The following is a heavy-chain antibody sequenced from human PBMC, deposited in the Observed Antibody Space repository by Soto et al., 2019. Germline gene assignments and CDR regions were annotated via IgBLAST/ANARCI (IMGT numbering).Heavy chain of an antibody. D-gene: IGHD1-7*01. CDR2: IHYSGGS. J-gene: IGHJ2*01. V-gene: IGHV4-59*01. CDR1: GGSISSYY. CDR3: ARGEINYVWYFDL. Sequence: LSLTCTVSGGSISSYYWSWIRQPPGKGLEWIGYIHYSGGSSYNPSLKRRVTIPVDTSKNQFSLKLSSVTAADTAVYYCARGEINYVWYFDLWGRGTLVTVSS.